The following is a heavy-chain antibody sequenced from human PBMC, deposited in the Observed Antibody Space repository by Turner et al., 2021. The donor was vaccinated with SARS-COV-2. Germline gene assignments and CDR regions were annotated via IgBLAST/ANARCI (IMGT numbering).Heavy chain of an antibody. Sequence: EVQLLESGGGLVQPGGSLRLSCAASGFTFSNYAMSWVRQAPGKGLEWVSAISGGGGTTYPADSVKGRFTISRDNAKNTLYLQMNSLGAEDTAVYYCARDGDGTVDLDYWGQGTLVTVSS. CDR3: ARDGDGTVDLDY. V-gene: IGHV3-23*01. CDR1: GFTFSNYA. D-gene: IGHD1-7*01. CDR2: ISGGGGTT. J-gene: IGHJ4*02.